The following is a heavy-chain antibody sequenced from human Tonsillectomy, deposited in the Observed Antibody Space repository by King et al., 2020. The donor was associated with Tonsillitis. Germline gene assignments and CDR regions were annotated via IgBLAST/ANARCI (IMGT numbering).Heavy chain of an antibody. J-gene: IGHJ4*02. CDR2: ITSNGGST. CDR3: VKCGTDGRRLCDDY. V-gene: IGHV3-64D*06. CDR1: GFTFSDYA. D-gene: IGHD3/OR15-3a*01. Sequence: VQLVESGGGLVQPGGSLRLSCSASGFTFSDYAMHWVRQAPGKGLEYVSAITSNGGSTYYVDSVKGRFTISRDNSKNTLYLQMSSLRAEDTAVYYCVKCGTDGRRLCDDYWGQGTLVTVSS.